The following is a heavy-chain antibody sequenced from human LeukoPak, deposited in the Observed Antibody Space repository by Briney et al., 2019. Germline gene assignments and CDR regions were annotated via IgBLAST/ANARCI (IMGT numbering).Heavy chain of an antibody. J-gene: IGHJ4*02. Sequence: QPGRSLRPSCAASGFTFSSYAMHWVRQAPGKGLEWVAVISYDGSNKYYADSVKGRFTISRDNSKNTLYLQMNSLRAEDTAVYYCARDLELPAVYYFDSWGQGTLVIVSS. V-gene: IGHV3-30*04. CDR3: ARDLELPAVYYFDS. CDR2: ISYDGSNK. D-gene: IGHD3-3*01. CDR1: GFTFSSYA.